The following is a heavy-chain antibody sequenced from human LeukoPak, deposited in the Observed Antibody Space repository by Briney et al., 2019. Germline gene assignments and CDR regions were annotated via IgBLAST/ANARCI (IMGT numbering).Heavy chain of an antibody. CDR2: ISYDGPNK. V-gene: IGHV3-30*18. J-gene: IGHJ4*02. CDR3: AKEKLPSGYSFLTDY. CDR1: GFTFNSYG. Sequence: PGRSLRLSCAASGFTFNSYGMHWVRQAPGKGLEWVAVISYDGPNKYYAGSVKGRFTISRDDSKSTLYLQMNSLRPEDTAVYYCAKEKLPSGYSFLTDYWGQGTLVTVSS. D-gene: IGHD5-18*01.